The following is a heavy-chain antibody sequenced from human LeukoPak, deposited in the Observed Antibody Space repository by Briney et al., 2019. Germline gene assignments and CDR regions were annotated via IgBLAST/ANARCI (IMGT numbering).Heavy chain of an antibody. Sequence: GGSLRLSCAASGFTFSNYAMSWVRQAPGKGLEWVSAISGSGGSTYYADSVKGRFTISRDNSKNTLYLQMNSLRAEDTAVYYCATEGFRYNWKSANWFDPWGQGTLVTVSS. CDR1: GFTFSNYA. J-gene: IGHJ5*02. CDR2: ISGSGGST. V-gene: IGHV3-23*01. D-gene: IGHD1-20*01. CDR3: ATEGFRYNWKSANWFDP.